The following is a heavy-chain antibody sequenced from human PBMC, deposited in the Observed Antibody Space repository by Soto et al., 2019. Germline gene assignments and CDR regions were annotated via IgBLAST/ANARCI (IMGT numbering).Heavy chain of an antibody. J-gene: IGHJ4*02. CDR3: ARGKGIGWYESSDY. Sequence: EVQLVESGGGLIQPGESLRLSCAASGFTVSISYMSWVRQAPGKGLEWVSTIYRDGSTYYADSVEGRFTISRDNSKNTLYLQMTSLRAEDTATYCCARGKGIGWYESSDYWGQGTLVTVSS. V-gene: IGHV3-53*01. CDR2: IYRDGST. D-gene: IGHD6-19*01. CDR1: GFTVSISY.